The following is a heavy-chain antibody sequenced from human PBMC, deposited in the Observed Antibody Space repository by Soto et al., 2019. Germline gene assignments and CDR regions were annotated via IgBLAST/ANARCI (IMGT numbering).Heavy chain of an antibody. J-gene: IGHJ4*02. CDR3: TTHIITIFGVVSGY. Sequence: GGSLRLSCAASGFTFSNARMNWVRQAPGKGQEWVGRIKSKTDGGTTDYAAPVKGRFTTSRDDSKNTLYLQMNSLKTEETAVYYCTTHIITIFGVVSGYWGQGTLVTVSS. D-gene: IGHD3-3*01. CDR1: GFTFSNAR. CDR2: IKSKTDGGTT. V-gene: IGHV3-15*07.